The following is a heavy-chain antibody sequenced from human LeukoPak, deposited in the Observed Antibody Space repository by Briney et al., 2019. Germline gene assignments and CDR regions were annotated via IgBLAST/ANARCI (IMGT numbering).Heavy chain of an antibody. CDR2: IRYDGSNK. D-gene: IGHD3-22*01. V-gene: IGHV3-30*02. J-gene: IGHJ6*02. Sequence: GGSLRLSCVASGFTYSKYGMHWVRQAPGKGLEWVAFIRYDGSNKFYADSVKGRFTISRDNSKNTLYLQMNSLRAEDTAVYYCARDRYYYDTYFYYGMDVWGQGTTVTVSS. CDR3: ARDRYYYDTYFYYGMDV. CDR1: GFTYSKYG.